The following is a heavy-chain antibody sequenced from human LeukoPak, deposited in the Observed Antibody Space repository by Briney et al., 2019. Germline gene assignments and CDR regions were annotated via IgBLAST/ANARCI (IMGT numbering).Heavy chain of an antibody. CDR1: GGTFISYA. J-gene: IGHJ1*01. CDR2: INPNSGGT. CDR3: ARVTVGATFFQPFQH. Sequence: ASVTVSCKASGGTFISYAISWVRQAPGQGLEWMGWINPNSGGTNYAQKFQGRVTMTRDTSISTAYMELSRLRSDDTAVYYCARVTVGATFFQPFQHWGQGTLVTVSS. V-gene: IGHV1-2*02. D-gene: IGHD1-26*01.